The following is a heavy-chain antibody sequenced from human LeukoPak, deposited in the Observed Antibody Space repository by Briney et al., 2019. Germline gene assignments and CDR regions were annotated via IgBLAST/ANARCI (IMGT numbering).Heavy chain of an antibody. Sequence: GGSLRLSCAASGFTFSGSAMHWVRQASGKGLEWVGRIRSKAHSYATAYAASVKGRFTISRDDSKNTAYLQMNSLKTEDTAVYYCTRHGGRGYYDSTEDAFDIWGQGTMVTVSS. J-gene: IGHJ3*02. CDR2: IRSKAHSYAT. D-gene: IGHD3-22*01. V-gene: IGHV3-73*01. CDR1: GFTFSGSA. CDR3: TRHGGRGYYDSTEDAFDI.